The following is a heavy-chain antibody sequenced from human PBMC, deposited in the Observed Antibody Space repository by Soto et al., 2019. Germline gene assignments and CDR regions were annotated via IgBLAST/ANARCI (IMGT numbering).Heavy chain of an antibody. Sequence: SVKVSCKASGGTFSSYAISWVRQAPGQGLEWMGGIIPIFGTANYAQKFQGRVTITADESTSTAYMELSSLRSEDTAVYYCARDILTGYYAAFDIWGQGTMVTVSS. CDR1: GGTFSSYA. V-gene: IGHV1-69*13. J-gene: IGHJ3*02. CDR3: ARDILTGYYAAFDI. D-gene: IGHD3-9*01. CDR2: IIPIFGTA.